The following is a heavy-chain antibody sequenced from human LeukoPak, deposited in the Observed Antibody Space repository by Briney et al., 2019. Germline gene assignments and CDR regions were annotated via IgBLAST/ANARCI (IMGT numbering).Heavy chain of an antibody. Sequence: PSETLSLTCTVSGGSISSGGYYWRWLRQHPGTGLEWIGYIYYSGSTYYNPSLKSRVTISVDTSKNQFSLKLSSVTAADTAVYYCARVRDDYGDYEEFDYWGQGTLVTVSS. CDR3: ARVRDDYGDYEEFDY. V-gene: IGHV4-31*03. D-gene: IGHD4-17*01. CDR2: IYYSGST. CDR1: GGSISSGGYY. J-gene: IGHJ4*02.